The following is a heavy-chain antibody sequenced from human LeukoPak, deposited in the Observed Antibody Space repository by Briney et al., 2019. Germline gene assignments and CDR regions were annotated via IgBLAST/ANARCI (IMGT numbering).Heavy chain of an antibody. CDR3: AGGYCSSTSCYHHYYGMDV. CDR1: GFTFSSYG. CDR2: MSYDGTNK. V-gene: IGHV3-30*03. J-gene: IGHJ6*02. Sequence: GGSLRLSCAASGFTFSSYGMHWVRQAPGKGLEWVAVMSYDGTNKYYADSVKGRFTISRDNSKNTLYLQMNSLRAEDTAVYYCAGGYCSSTSCYHHYYGMDVWGQGTTVTVSS. D-gene: IGHD2-2*01.